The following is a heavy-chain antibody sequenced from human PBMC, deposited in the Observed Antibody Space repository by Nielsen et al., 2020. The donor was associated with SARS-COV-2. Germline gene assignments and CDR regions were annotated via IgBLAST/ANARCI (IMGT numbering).Heavy chain of an antibody. V-gene: IGHV1-69*06. D-gene: IGHD3-22*01. CDR2: IIPIFGTA. J-gene: IGHJ4*02. Sequence: SVKVSCKASGGTFSSYAISWVRQAPGQGLEWMGGIIPIFGTANYAQKFQGRVTITADKSTSTAYMELSSLRSEDTAVYYCAGFSRYYYDSSGYPANFDYWGQGTLVTVSS. CDR3: AGFSRYYYDSSGYPANFDY. CDR1: GGTFSSYA.